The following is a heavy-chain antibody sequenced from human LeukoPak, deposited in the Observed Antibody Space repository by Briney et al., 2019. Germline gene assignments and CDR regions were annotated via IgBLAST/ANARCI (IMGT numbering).Heavy chain of an antibody. V-gene: IGHV1-8*01. CDR2: MNPGSGDT. CDR1: GYTFTTYD. CDR3: ARGETHRYSGSYLKY. J-gene: IGHJ4*02. Sequence: ASVKVSCKASGYTFTTYDMTWVRQATGQGLEWMGWMNPGSGDTAYAQKFQDRVTMTRNTAVSTAYMELTSLTSEDTAVYYCARGETHRYSGSYLKYWGQGTLVTVSS. D-gene: IGHD1-26*01.